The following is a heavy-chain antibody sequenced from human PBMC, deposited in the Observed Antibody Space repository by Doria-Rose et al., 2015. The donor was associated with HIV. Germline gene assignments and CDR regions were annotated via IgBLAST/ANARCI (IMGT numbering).Heavy chain of an antibody. Sequence: SVGGLVPPGRSLRLSCRFFGFTFADSAINWVRQAPGKGLEWLGFIRSKAYGGTTEYAASLKDRFTISRDDSNTIAYLHMNSLKTEDTAVYFCTKSYNNFWSGSYYDYWGPGTRGNGSA. CDR1: GFTFADSA. V-gene: IGHV3-49*04. J-gene: IGHJ4*02. D-gene: IGHD3-3*01. CDR3: TKSYNNFWSGSYYDY. CDR2: IRSKAYGGTT.